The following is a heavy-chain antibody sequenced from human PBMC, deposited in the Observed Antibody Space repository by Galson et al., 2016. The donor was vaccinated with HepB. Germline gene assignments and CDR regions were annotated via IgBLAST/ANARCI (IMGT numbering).Heavy chain of an antibody. D-gene: IGHD1-20*01. Sequence: ETLSLTCTVSGGSMISYYWSWIRQPPGKGLEWIGYIYYGGTTNYNPSLKSRIIISVDTLKNQFSLKLISVVAEDTAVYYCARQYKCNRRAPFDIWGQGTIVTVSS. J-gene: IGHJ3*02. CDR3: ARQYKCNRRAPFDI. V-gene: IGHV4-59*08. CDR1: GGSMISYY. CDR2: IYYGGTT.